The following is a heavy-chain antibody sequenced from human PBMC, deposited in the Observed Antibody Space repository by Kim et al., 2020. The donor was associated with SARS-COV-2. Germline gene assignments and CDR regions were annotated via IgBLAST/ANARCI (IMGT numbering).Heavy chain of an antibody. J-gene: IGHJ1*01. Sequence: GESLKISCKGSGYSFTSYWISWVRQMPGKGLEWMGRIDPSDSYTNYSPSFQGHVTISVDKSISTAYLQWSSLKASDTAMYYCARHREEMAAAGSGTQRWGQGNLVTVSS. CDR2: IDPSDSYT. D-gene: IGHD6-13*01. V-gene: IGHV5-10-1*01. CDR1: GYSFTSYW. CDR3: ARHREEMAAAGSGTQR.